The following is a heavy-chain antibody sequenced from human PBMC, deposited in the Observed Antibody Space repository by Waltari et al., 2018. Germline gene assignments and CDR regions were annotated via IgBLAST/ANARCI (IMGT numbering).Heavy chain of an antibody. CDR1: GFSLRHFG. CDR3: AKDAFGNTYLDH. D-gene: IGHD3-10*01. V-gene: IGHV3-30*18. Sequence: QVQLVESGGGVVPPGMSLRLSCAASGFSLRHFGMHWVRQAPGKGLEWVGLDSFGGSTTYDADSVRGRFTISRDNSKNTLYLDINTLRVDDTAIYYCAKDAFGNTYLDHWGQGTLVTVSS. CDR2: DSFGGSTT. J-gene: IGHJ5*02.